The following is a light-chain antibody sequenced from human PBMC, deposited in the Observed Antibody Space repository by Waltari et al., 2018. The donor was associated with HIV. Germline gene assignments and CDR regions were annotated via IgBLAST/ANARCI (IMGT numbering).Light chain of an antibody. Sequence: DLHLTQSPSYTPASAGDRVTVTCRASEGINNYLAWYQQKPGTAPKLLVYAASTLQNGVPSRFSGRGSGTEFTLTIDSLQPEDFATDYCQQLGTFGPGTTVDIK. J-gene: IGKJ3*01. V-gene: IGKV1-9*01. CDR1: EGINNY. CDR3: QQLGT. CDR2: AAS.